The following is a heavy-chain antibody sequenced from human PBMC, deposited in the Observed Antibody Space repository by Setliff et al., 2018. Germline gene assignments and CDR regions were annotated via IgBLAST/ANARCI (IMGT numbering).Heavy chain of an antibody. CDR2: INAGNGDT. J-gene: IGHJ4*02. V-gene: IGHV1-3*03. CDR3: ARGPTYNYEIWDY. Sequence: ASVKVSCKASGYTFTDYSIHWVRQAPGQRLEWMGWINAGNGDTQLSQDFQGRLTITTDTSASTAYMELSSLRSEDMAVYFCARGPTYNYEIWDYWGQGTLVTVSS. D-gene: IGHD5-18*01. CDR1: GYTFTDYS.